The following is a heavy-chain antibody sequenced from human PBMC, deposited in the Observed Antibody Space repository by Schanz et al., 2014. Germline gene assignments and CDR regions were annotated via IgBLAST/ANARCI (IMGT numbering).Heavy chain of an antibody. Sequence: QVQLVQSGSELKKPGASVKVSCKASGYTFISYFIHWVRQAPGQGLEWMGIINPTGGSTSYAQRFQGRVTVTRDTSTSTVYMELSSLRSEDTAVYYCARAAYGGYTSTPLRYWGQGTLVTVSS. CDR3: ARAAYGGYTSTPLRY. CDR2: INPTGGST. CDR1: GYTFISYF. V-gene: IGHV1-46*01. J-gene: IGHJ4*02. D-gene: IGHD5-12*01.